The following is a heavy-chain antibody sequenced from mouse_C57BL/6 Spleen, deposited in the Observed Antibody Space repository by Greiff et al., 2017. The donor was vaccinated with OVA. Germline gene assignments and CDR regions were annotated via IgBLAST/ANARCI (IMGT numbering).Heavy chain of an antibody. CDR3: ARSPKGYYFDY. Sequence: EVQLQQSGPELVKPGASVKISCKASGYTFTDYYMNWVKQSHGKSLEWIGDINPNNGGTSYNQKFKGKATLTVDKSSSTAYMELRSLTSEDSAVYYCARSPKGYYFDYWGQGTTLTVSS. V-gene: IGHV1-26*01. CDR1: GYTFTDYY. J-gene: IGHJ2*01. CDR2: INPNNGGT.